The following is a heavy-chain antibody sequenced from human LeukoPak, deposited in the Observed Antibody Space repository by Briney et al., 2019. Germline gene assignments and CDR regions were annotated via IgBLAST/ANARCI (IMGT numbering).Heavy chain of an antibody. Sequence: PGGSLRLSCAASGFXFSSYAISWVRQAPGKGLEWVSSISSSSSYIYYADSVKGRFTISRDNAKNSLYLQMNSLRAEDTAVYYCVRDRGGNDYDYWGQGTLVTVAS. CDR1: GFXFSSYA. V-gene: IGHV3-21*01. CDR2: ISSSSSYI. J-gene: IGHJ4*02. D-gene: IGHD5-12*01. CDR3: VRDRGGNDYDY.